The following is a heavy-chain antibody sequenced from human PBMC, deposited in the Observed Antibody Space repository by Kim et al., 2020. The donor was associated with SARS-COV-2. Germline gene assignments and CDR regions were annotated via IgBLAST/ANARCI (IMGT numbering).Heavy chain of an antibody. Sequence: SETLSLTCAVYGGSFSGYYWSWIRQPPGKGLEWIGEINHSGSTNYNPSLKSRVTISVDTSKNQFSLKLSSVTAADTAVYYCARGAKYGDYADYWGQGTLVTVSS. V-gene: IGHV4-34*01. D-gene: IGHD4-17*01. CDR3: ARGAKYGDYADY. CDR1: GGSFSGYY. J-gene: IGHJ4*02. CDR2: INHSGST.